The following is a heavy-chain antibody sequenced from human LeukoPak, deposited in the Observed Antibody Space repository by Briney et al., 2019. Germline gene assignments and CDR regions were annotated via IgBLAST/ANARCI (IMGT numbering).Heavy chain of an antibody. V-gene: IGHV4-61*02. CDR2: IYTSGST. CDR1: GGSISSRSYY. D-gene: IGHD6-13*01. CDR3: ARVSGYSSSWFDP. Sequence: PSETLSLTCTVSGGSISSRSYYWSWIRQPAGKGLEWIGRIYTSGSTNYNPSLKSRVTISVDTSKNQFSLKLSSVTAADTAVYYCARVSGYSSSWFDPWGQGTLVTVSS. J-gene: IGHJ5*02.